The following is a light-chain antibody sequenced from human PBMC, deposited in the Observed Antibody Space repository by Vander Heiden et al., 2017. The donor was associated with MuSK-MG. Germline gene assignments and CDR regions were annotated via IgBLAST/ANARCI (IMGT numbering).Light chain of an antibody. CDR1: QSVSSSY. J-gene: IGKJ2*01. CDR3: QQYGSSPPYI. V-gene: IGKV3-20*01. CDR2: GAS. Sequence: EIVFTQSPATLSLSPRERATLSRRASQSVSSSYLAWYQQKPGQAPRLLIDGASSRATGIPDGFSGSGSGTDFTLTISRLEPEDFAVYYCQQYGSSPPYIFVQGTKLEIK.